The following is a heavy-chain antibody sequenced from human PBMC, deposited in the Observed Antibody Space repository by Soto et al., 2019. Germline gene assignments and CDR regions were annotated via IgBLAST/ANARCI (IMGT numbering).Heavy chain of an antibody. CDR2: VNSDGSST. CDR3: AIRASYYDSSGYFDY. J-gene: IGHJ4*02. Sequence: EVQLVESGGGLVQPGGSLRLSCAASGFTFSSYWMHWVRQAPGKGLVWVSRVNSDGSSTSYADSVKGRFTISRDNAKNTLYLQMNSLRAEDTAVYYCAIRASYYDSSGYFDYWGQGTLVTVSS. D-gene: IGHD3-22*01. CDR1: GFTFSSYW. V-gene: IGHV3-74*01.